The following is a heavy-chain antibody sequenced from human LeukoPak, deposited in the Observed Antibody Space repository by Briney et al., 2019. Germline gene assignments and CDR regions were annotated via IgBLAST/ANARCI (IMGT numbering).Heavy chain of an antibody. V-gene: IGHV1-2*02. CDR1: GYTFTGYY. CDR3: ARVGGWYQGDAFDI. D-gene: IGHD6-19*01. CDR2: INPNSGGT. J-gene: IGHJ3*02. Sequence: ASVKVSCNASGYTFTGYYMHWVRQAPGQGLEWMGWINPNSGGTNYAQKFQGRVTMTRDTSISTAYMELSRLRSDDTAVYYCARVGGWYQGDAFDIWGQGTMVTVSS.